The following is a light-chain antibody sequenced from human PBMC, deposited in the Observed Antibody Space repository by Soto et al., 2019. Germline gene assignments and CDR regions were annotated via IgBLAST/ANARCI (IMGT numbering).Light chain of an antibody. V-gene: IGLV2-14*01. Sequence: QSALTQPASVSGSPGQSITISCTGTSSDVGGYNYVSWYQQHPGKAPKLMIYDVNNRPSGVSNRFSGSKSGNTASLTISGLQAEDEGDYYCSSYTSSITLVFGGVTKLTVL. CDR2: DVN. J-gene: IGLJ2*01. CDR1: SSDVGGYNY. CDR3: SSYTSSITLV.